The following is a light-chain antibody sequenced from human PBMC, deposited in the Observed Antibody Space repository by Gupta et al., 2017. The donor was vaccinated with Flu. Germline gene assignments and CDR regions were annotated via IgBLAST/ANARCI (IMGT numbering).Light chain of an antibody. Sequence: QSALTQPASMSGSPGQSITISCTGTSSDVGGYNYISWYQHHPGKAPNLMVYEVSNRPAGVSNRFSGSKSGNTASLTISGLQAEDEADYYCNSYTSSSTLVFGGGTKLTVL. CDR1: SSDVGGYNY. CDR3: NSYTSSSTLV. CDR2: EVS. J-gene: IGLJ3*02. V-gene: IGLV2-14*01.